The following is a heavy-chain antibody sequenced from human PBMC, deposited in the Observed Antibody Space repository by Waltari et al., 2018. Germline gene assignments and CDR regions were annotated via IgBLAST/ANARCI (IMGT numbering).Heavy chain of an antibody. CDR2: INSEGDST. CDR3: ARDGTTISGATRWLDS. J-gene: IGHJ5*01. Sequence: EVQLVESGGGLVQPGGSLRLSCAASGFSFSSYWMHWVRQAPGKGLVWVSRINSEGDSTTYADSVRGRFTISRDNAKNTLYLQMNSLRVEDTAVYYCARDGTTISGATRWLDSWGQGTLVTVSS. D-gene: IGHD1-26*01. CDR1: GFSFSSYW. V-gene: IGHV3-74*01.